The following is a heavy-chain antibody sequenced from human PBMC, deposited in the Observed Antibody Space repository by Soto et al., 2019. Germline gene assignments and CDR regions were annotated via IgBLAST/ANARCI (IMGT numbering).Heavy chain of an antibody. CDR1: GGTFSSYA. J-gene: IGHJ6*02. CDR3: ARWVVDSSGWYGVEYYYGMDV. D-gene: IGHD6-19*01. V-gene: IGHV1-69*01. Sequence: QVQLVQSGAEVKKPGSSVKVSCKASGGTFSSYAISWVRQAPGQGLEWMGGIIPIFGTANYAQKFQGRVTITAHESTSTAYMELRSLRSEETAVYYCARWVVDSSGWYGVEYYYGMDVWGQGTTVTVSS. CDR2: IIPIFGTA.